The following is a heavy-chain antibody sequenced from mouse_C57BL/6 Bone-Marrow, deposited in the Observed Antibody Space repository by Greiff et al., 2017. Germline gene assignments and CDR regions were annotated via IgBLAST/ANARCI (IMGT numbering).Heavy chain of an antibody. Sequence: EVKLVESGGGLGEQRGSGKLAWGEEGGRGRSEARSGGRGAPGKGLEWVARIRSKSNNYATYYADSVKDRLTISRDDSESMLYLQMNNLKTEDTAMYYCVRHDRVTTMDYWGQGTSVTVSS. CDR2: IRSKSNNYAT. D-gene: IGHD2-2*01. V-gene: IGHV10-1*01. J-gene: IGHJ4*01. CDR3: VRHDRVTTMDY. CDR1: GGRGRSEA.